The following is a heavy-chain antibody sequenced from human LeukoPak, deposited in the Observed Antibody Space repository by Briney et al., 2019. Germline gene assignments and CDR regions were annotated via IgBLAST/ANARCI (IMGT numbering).Heavy chain of an antibody. CDR1: GFTFSSYA. D-gene: IGHD6-13*01. CDR3: AKDSPYSSSWWFYFDY. V-gene: IGHV3-23*01. Sequence: GGPMRLPCAASGFTFSSYAMSWVRQAPGKGLEWVSAISGSGGSTYYADSVKGRFTISRDNSKNTLYLQMNSLRAEDTAVYYCAKDSPYSSSWWFYFDYWGQGTLVTVSS. CDR2: ISGSGGST. J-gene: IGHJ4*02.